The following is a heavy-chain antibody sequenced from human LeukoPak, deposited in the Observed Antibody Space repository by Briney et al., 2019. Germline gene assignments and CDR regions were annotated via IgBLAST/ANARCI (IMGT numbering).Heavy chain of an antibody. CDR2: IYYSGST. CDR3: ARAGGFFSPFGY. V-gene: IGHV4-31*03. Sequence: SETLSLTCTVSGGSISSGGYYWSWIRQHPGKGLEWIGYIYYSGSTYYNPSLKSRVTISIDTSKNQFSLKLSSVTAADTAVYYCARAGGFFSPFGYWGQGTLVTVSS. D-gene: IGHD3-16*01. CDR1: GGSISSGGYY. J-gene: IGHJ4*02.